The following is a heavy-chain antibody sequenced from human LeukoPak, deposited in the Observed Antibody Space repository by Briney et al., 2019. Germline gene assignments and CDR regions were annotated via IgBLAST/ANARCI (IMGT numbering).Heavy chain of an antibody. D-gene: IGHD3-10*01. CDR1: GVTFSSHS. Sequence: PGGSLRLSCAASGVTFSSHSMHWVRQAPGKGLVWVSGISNDRTSTTYADSVKGRFTISRDNAKNTLYLQMHSLRAEDTAVYSCARGWFGPDSCGQGTLVTVSS. J-gene: IGHJ5*01. CDR3: ARGWFGPDS. V-gene: IGHV3-74*01. CDR2: ISNDRTST.